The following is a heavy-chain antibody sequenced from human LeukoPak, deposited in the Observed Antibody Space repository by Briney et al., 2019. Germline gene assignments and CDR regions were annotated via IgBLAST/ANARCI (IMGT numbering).Heavy chain of an antibody. CDR2: LSHSGTT. CDR1: GYSISSGYY. J-gene: IGHJ4*02. V-gene: IGHV4-38-2*01. Sequence: SETLSLTCAASGYSISSGYYWGWIRQSPGKGLEWIGSLSHSGTTYYIPSLESRVIISVDTSKNQFSLKLSSVTAADTAVYYCARAVTIFGVVIIADWGQGTLVTVSS. CDR3: ARAVTIFGVVIIAD. D-gene: IGHD3-3*01.